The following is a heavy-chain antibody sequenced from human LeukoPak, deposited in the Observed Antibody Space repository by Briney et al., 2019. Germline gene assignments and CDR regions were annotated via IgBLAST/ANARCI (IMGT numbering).Heavy chain of an antibody. CDR1: GYTFTGYY. D-gene: IGHD2-15*01. Sequence: GASVKVSCKASGYTFTGYYMHRVRQAPGQGLEWMGRINPNSGGTNYAQKFQSRVTMTTDTSTSTAYMELRSLRSDDTAVYYCARDRGQAGVVVAAPIDYWGQGTLVTVSS. J-gene: IGHJ4*02. V-gene: IGHV1-2*06. CDR3: ARDRGQAGVVVAAPIDY. CDR2: INPNSGGT.